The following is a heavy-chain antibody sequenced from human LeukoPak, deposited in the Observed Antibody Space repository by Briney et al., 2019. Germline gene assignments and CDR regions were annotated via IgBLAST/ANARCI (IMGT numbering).Heavy chain of an antibody. D-gene: IGHD5-24*01. CDR2: IYSGGST. Sequence: GGSLRLSCAASGFTVSSNYMNWVRQAPGKGLEWVSVIYSGGSTYYADSVKGRFTISRDNSKNTLYLQMNSLRAEDTAVYYCAKDSGWLQSSFDYWGQGTLVTVSS. CDR1: GFTVSSNY. J-gene: IGHJ4*02. CDR3: AKDSGWLQSSFDY. V-gene: IGHV3-66*02.